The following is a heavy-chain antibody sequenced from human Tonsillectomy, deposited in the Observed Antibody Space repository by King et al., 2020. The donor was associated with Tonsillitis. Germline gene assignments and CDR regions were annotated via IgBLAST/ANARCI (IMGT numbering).Heavy chain of an antibody. D-gene: IGHD6-6*01. CDR2: INHSGST. CDR3: ARGRLSIAARLRGSYDAFDI. V-gene: IGHV4-34*01. J-gene: IGHJ3*02. Sequence: VQLQQWGAGLLKPSETLSLTCAVYGGSFSGYYWSWIRQPPGKGLEWIGEINHSGSTNYNPSLKSRVTISVDTSKNQFSLKLSSVTAADTAVYYCARGRLSIAARLRGSYDAFDIWGQGTMVTVSS. CDR1: GGSFSGYY.